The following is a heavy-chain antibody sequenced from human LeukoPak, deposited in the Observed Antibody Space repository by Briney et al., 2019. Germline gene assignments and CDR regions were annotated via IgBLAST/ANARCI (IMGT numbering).Heavy chain of an antibody. V-gene: IGHV1-2*02. CDR3: ARADRLDGGPYLIGP. D-gene: IGHD2-21*01. J-gene: IGHJ5*02. Sequence: GASVKGSCKTSGYSFTDYYMHWVRQAPGQGLEWMGWINPNSGGTSSAQKFQGRVTMTRDTSITTVYMEVSWLTSDDTAIYYCARADRLDGGPYLIGPWGQGTLVTVSS. CDR2: INPNSGGT. CDR1: GYSFTDYY.